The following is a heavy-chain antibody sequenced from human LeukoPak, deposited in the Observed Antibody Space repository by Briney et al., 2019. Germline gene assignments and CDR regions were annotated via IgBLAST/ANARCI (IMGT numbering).Heavy chain of an antibody. D-gene: IGHD6-13*01. Sequence: SETLSLTCTVSGGSISSYYWSWIRQPAGKGLEWIGRIYTSGSTNYNPSLKSRVTMSVDTSKNQFSLKLSSVTAADTAVYYCARPTAAAGTRGNWFDPWGQGTLVTVSS. J-gene: IGHJ5*02. CDR2: IYTSGST. CDR1: GGSISSYY. V-gene: IGHV4-4*07. CDR3: ARPTAAAGTRGNWFDP.